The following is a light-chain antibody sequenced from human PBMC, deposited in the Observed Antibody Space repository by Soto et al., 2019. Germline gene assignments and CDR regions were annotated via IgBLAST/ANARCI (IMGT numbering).Light chain of an antibody. CDR1: QNIDSW. V-gene: IGKV1-5*03. CDR2: KAS. CDR3: QQYNSYSSGT. Sequence: DIQMTQSPSTLSASVGDRVTITCRASQNIDSWLAWYQQKPGKAPNLLIYKASSLESGVPSRFSGSGSGTEFTLTIGSLQPDDFATYYCQQYNSYSSGTFGQGTKVEIK. J-gene: IGKJ1*01.